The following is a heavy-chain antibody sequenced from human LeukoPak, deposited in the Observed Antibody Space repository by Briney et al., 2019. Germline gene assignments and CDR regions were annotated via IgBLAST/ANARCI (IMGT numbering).Heavy chain of an antibody. CDR3: VRDTSSSWLGSF. V-gene: IGHV1-2*02. J-gene: IGHJ4*02. CDR1: GYTFTGYY. D-gene: IGHD6-13*01. CDR2: INPNSGGT. Sequence: ASVKVSCKASGYTFTGYYMHWVRQAPGQGLEWMGWINPNSGGTNYAQKFQGRVTMTRDTSISTAYMELSRLRSDDTAMYYCVRDTSSSWLGSFWGQGTLVTVSS.